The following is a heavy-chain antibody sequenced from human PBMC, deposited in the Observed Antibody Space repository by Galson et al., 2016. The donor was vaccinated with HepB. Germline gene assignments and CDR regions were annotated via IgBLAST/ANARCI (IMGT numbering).Heavy chain of an antibody. D-gene: IGHD4-23*01. Sequence: SLRLSCAASGFTFSSYAMHWVRQAPGKGLEWVAVISYDGSNKYYAASGKGRFTISRDHPKNTLYLQMNSLRAEDTAVYYCARGYGGNYWHFDLWGRGTLVTVSS. CDR2: ISYDGSNK. CDR1: GFTFSSYA. J-gene: IGHJ2*01. CDR3: ARGYGGNYWHFDL. V-gene: IGHV3-30*04.